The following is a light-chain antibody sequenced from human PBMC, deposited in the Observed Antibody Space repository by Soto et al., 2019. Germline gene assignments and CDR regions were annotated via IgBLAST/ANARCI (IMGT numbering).Light chain of an antibody. V-gene: IGLV2-14*01. CDR1: SSDVGGYNY. CDR2: EVN. CDR3: SSYTRSTTWV. Sequence: QSVLTQPASVSGSPGQSITISCTGTSSDVGGYNYVSWYQQHPGIAPKLMIYEVNNRPSGVSNRFSGSKSDNTASLTISGLQAEDEADYYCSSYTRSTTWVFGGGTKLTVL. J-gene: IGLJ3*02.